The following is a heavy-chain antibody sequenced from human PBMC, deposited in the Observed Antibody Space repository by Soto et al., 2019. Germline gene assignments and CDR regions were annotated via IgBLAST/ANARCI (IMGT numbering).Heavy chain of an antibody. J-gene: IGHJ3*01. D-gene: IGHD6-13*01. CDR3: ARGRRQHLEPGAFDV. V-gene: IGHV4-31*03. CDR1: GASISSGGYY. Sequence: QVQLQESGPGLVKPSQTLSLTCTVSGASISSGGYYWSWIRQHPGKGLEWIGGIYYSGVTYYNPSLKSRVTISVDTSKNPFSVKLSSVTAADTAVYYCARGRRQHLEPGAFDVWGQGTTVTVSS. CDR2: IYYSGVT.